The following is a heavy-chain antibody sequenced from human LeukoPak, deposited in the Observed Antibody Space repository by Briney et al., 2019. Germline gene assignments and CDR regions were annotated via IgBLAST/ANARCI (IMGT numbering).Heavy chain of an antibody. CDR1: GFSFSSYG. J-gene: IGHJ4*02. V-gene: IGHV3-23*01. CDR2: ITGSGGNT. CDR3: AVDWYDSSGYGTFDY. D-gene: IGHD3-22*01. Sequence: GGSLRLSCAASGFSFSSYGMSWVRQGPGKGLELVSTITGSGGNTDYADSVKGRFTISRDNSKNTLYLQMHSLRAEDTAVYYCAVDWYDSSGYGTFDYWGQGTLVTVSS.